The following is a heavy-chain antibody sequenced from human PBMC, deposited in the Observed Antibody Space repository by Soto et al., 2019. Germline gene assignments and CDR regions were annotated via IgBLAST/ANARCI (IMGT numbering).Heavy chain of an antibody. CDR1: GFSFRTSGVG. D-gene: IGHD3-16*01. Sequence: QAILKESGPTQVKPTQTLTLTCSFSGFSFRTSGVGVGWIRQPPGQALKWLALIYWEDDRRYSPSLKDRLTNPKDTSKSQGVHTLTNGDTADTGTYYCAQRGGGYGAVTPFKHWGQGIPVVVSS. CDR2: IYWEDDR. V-gene: IGHV2-5*02. J-gene: IGHJ1*01. CDR3: AQRGGGYGAVTPFKH.